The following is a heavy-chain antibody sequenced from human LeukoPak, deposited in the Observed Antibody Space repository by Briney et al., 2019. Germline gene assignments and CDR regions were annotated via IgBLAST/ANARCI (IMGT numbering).Heavy chain of an antibody. J-gene: IGHJ4*02. D-gene: IGHD1-26*01. CDR3: ARWGGSPNDY. Sequence: ASVKVSCKASGYIFINHGIAWGRQAPGQGLEYMGWISAYNGNTEYAQKLQGRVTMTTDTSTSTAYMELRSLRSDDTAVYYCARWGGSPNDYWGQGNLVTVSS. CDR1: GYIFINHG. CDR2: ISAYNGNT. V-gene: IGHV1-18*01.